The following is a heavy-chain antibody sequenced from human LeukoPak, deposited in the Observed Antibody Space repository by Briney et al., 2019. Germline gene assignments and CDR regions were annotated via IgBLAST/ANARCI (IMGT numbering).Heavy chain of an antibody. CDR1: GHTFSIYN. V-gene: IGHV1-46*01. D-gene: IGHD6-13*01. Sequence: ASVKVSCKASGHTFSIYNMHWVRQAPGQGLEWMGIINPSGGTSYAQKFQGRVTMTRDTSTTTVHMELSSLRSEDTAVYYCARNHRRTPYSSSWYSNPIGYWGQGTLVTVSS. CDR3: ARNHRRTPYSSSWYSNPIGY. CDR2: INPSGGT. J-gene: IGHJ4*02.